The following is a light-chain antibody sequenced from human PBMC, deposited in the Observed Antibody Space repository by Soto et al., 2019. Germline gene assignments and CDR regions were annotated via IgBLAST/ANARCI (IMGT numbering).Light chain of an antibody. CDR3: SSYTNINTRACV. Sequence: QSVLTQPASVSGSPGQSITISCTGTSTDVGSHKLVSWYQQYPGNAPKLIIFEAYKRPSGVSNRFSGSKSGNTASLTISGLQAEDEAEYYCSSYTNINTRACVFGTGTKVTVL. V-gene: IGLV2-14*02. CDR1: STDVGSHKL. CDR2: EAY. J-gene: IGLJ1*01.